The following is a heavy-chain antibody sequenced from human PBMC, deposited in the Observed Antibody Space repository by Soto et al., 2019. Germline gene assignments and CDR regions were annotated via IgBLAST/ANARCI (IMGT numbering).Heavy chain of an antibody. Sequence: PSQTLSLTCAISGDSVSSNSAAWNWIRQSPSRGLEWLGRTYYRSKWYNDYAVSVNSRITINPDTSKNQFSLQLNSVTPEDTAVYYCARDLGILTGYSRCCDYGMDVWGQGATGTVSS. V-gene: IGHV6-1*01. CDR2: TYYRSKWYN. J-gene: IGHJ6*02. CDR3: ARDLGILTGYSRCCDYGMDV. CDR1: GDSVSSNSAA. D-gene: IGHD3-9*01.